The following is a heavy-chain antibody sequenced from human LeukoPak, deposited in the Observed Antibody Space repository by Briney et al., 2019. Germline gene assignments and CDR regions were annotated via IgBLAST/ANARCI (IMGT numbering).Heavy chain of an antibody. J-gene: IGHJ5*02. D-gene: IGHD3-10*01. CDR1: GGTFSSYA. CDR2: IIPIFGTA. V-gene: IGHV1-69*01. CDR3: ARTWFGELLVSNWFDP. Sequence: ASVKVSCKASGGTFSSYAISWVRQAPGQGLEWMGGIIPIFGTANYAQKFQGRVTITADESTSTAYMELSSLRSEDTAVYYCARTWFGELLVSNWFDPWGQGTPVTVSS.